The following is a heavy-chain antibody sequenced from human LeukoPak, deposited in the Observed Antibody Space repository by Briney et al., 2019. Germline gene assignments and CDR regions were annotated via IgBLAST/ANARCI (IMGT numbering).Heavy chain of an antibody. D-gene: IGHD2-2*01. CDR2: FSGSGGST. CDR1: GFTFRNYA. J-gene: IGHJ4*02. Sequence: PGGSLRLSCAASGFTFRNYAMAWVRQIPGKGLEWVSIFSGSGGSTYYADAVKGRFTVSRDNSKSTLYLHMNNLRVDDTAIYYCASRPAPSLGPLDYWGQGTLVTVSS. V-gene: IGHV3-23*01. CDR3: ASRPAPSLGPLDY.